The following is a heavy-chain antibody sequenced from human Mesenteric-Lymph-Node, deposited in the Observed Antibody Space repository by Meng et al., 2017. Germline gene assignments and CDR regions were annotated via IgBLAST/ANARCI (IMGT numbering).Heavy chain of an antibody. CDR3: VRDTRRGGGWFDP. CDR1: GDSISVGDYS. J-gene: IGHJ5*02. V-gene: IGHV4-30-2*01. CDR2: IDHGVNI. Sequence: EPGSGLVRPSQALALTCAVSGDSISVGDYSFTWIRQPPGKGLESSGYIDHGVNIYYTPSLRSRVTISVDKSRNQFSLKLTFVSAADTAVYYCVRDTRRGGGWFDPWGQGTLVTVSS. D-gene: IGHD3-10*01.